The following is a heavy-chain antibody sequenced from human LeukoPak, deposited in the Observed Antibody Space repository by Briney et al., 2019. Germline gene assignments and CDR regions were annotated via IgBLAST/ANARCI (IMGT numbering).Heavy chain of an antibody. CDR3: AKDRGYYDSSGYREV. V-gene: IGHV3-30*18. Sequence: PGGSLRLSCAASGFTFSSYGMHWVRQAPGKGLEWVAVISYDGSNKYYADSVKGRFTISRDNSKNTLYLQMNSLRAEDTAVYYCAKDRGYYDSSGYREVWGQGTLVTVSS. D-gene: IGHD3-22*01. CDR2: ISYDGSNK. J-gene: IGHJ4*02. CDR1: GFTFSSYG.